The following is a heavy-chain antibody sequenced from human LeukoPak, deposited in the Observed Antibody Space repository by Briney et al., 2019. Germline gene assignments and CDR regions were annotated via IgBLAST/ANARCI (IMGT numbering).Heavy chain of an antibody. CDR3: ARFYCSSTSCLEDY. J-gene: IGHJ4*02. CDR1: GFTSSNSA. CDR2: ISSGGGT. Sequence: GGSLRLSCAASGFTSSNSAMIWVRQAPGKGPEWVSTISSGGGTYYADSVKGRFTISRDNAKNTLYLQMNSLRAEDTAVYYCARFYCSSTSCLEDYWGQGTLVTVSS. V-gene: IGHV3-23*01. D-gene: IGHD2-2*01.